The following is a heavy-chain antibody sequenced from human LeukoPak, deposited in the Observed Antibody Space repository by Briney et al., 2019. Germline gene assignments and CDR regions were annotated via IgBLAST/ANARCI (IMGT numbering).Heavy chain of an antibody. CDR1: GYIFTDCY. CDR2: INPNSGDT. V-gene: IGHV1-2*02. J-gene: IGHJ5*02. CDR3: ARVRSSSRTQHRNWFDP. Sequence: ASVKVSCKTSGYIFTDCYMHWVRQAPGQGLEWMGWINPNSGDTKYAQKFQGRVIMTRDTSITTVHMELTRLRSDDTAVYYCARVRSSSRTQHRNWFDPWGQGTLVTVSS. D-gene: IGHD6-13*01.